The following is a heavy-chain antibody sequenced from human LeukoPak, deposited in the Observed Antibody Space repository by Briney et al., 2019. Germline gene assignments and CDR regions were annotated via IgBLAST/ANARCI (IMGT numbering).Heavy chain of an antibody. Sequence: SGTLSLTCAVSGGSIGSSNWWSWVRQPPGKGLEWIGEIYHSGSTNYNPSLKSRVTISVDKSKNQFSLKLSSVTAADTAVYYCAREGAYCGGDCPDYWGQGTLVTVSS. D-gene: IGHD2-21*01. CDR2: IYHSGST. CDR1: GGSIGSSNW. V-gene: IGHV4-4*02. CDR3: AREGAYCGGDCPDY. J-gene: IGHJ4*02.